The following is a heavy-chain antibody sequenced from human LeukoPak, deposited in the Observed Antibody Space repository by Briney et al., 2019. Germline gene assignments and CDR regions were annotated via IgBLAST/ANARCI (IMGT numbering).Heavy chain of an antibody. CDR3: AKDQAAAAGTWWNYYYYMDV. CDR2: ISGSGGST. V-gene: IGHV3-23*01. CDR1: GFTFSSYA. Sequence: GGSLRLSCAASGFTFSSYAMSWVRQAPGKGLEWVSAISGSGGSTYYADSVKGRFTISRDNSKNTLYLQMNSLRAEDTAVYYCAKDQAAAAGTWWNYYYYMDVWGKGTTVTVSS. D-gene: IGHD6-13*01. J-gene: IGHJ6*03.